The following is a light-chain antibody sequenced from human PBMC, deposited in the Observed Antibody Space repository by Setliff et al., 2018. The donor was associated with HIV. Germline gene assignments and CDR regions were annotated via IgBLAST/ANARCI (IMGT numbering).Light chain of an antibody. CDR1: SSNIGGNT. CDR2: NYY. V-gene: IGLV1-44*01. Sequence: VLTQPPSASGTPGQGVTISCSGGSSNIGGNTVNWYQHLPGTAPKLLIYNYYLRPSGVPDRFSGSKSGTSASLAISGLQSEDEGDYYCEAWDDSLNGHVFGTGTKVTVL. CDR3: EAWDDSLNGHV. J-gene: IGLJ1*01.